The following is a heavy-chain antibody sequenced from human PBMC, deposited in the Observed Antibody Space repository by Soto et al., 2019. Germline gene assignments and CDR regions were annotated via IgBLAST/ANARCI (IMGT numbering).Heavy chain of an antibody. CDR2: ISGSVGT. Sequence: GGSLRLSCAASGFTVRSSYMSWVRQAPGKGLEWVSIISGSVGTDYAGSVKGRFSISRESSTNTLYLQMNNLRVEDTALYYCTRVLYDGGATTFASCGQGTLVTVSS. CDR1: GFTVRSSY. CDR3: TRVLYDGGATTFAS. J-gene: IGHJ4*02. D-gene: IGHD3-22*01. V-gene: IGHV3-66*01.